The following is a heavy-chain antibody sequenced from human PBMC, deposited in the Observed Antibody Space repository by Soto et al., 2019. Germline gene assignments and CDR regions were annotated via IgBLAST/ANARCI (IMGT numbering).Heavy chain of an antibody. CDR3: AAESTDTAVNYYYGMDV. V-gene: IGHV1-58*01. J-gene: IGHJ6*02. CDR2: IVVGSGNT. CDR1: GFTFTSSA. D-gene: IGHD5-18*01. Sequence: SVKVSCKASGFTFTSSAVQWVRQARGQRLEWIGWIVVGSGNTNYAQKFQERVTITRDMSTSTAYMELSSLRSEDTAVYYCAAESTDTAVNYYYGMDVWGQGTTVTVSS.